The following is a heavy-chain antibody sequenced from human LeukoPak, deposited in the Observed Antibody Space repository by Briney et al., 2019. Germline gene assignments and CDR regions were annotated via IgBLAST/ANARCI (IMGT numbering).Heavy chain of an antibody. V-gene: IGHV3-30-3*01. Sequence: GGSLRLSCAASGFTFSSYAMHWVRQAPGKGLEWVAVISYDGSNKYYADSVKGRFTISRDNSKNTLYLQMNSLRAEDTAVYYCARAYREALWFGYDAFDIWGQGTMVTVSS. J-gene: IGHJ3*02. CDR2: ISYDGSNK. CDR1: GFTFSSYA. D-gene: IGHD3-10*01. CDR3: ARAYREALWFGYDAFDI.